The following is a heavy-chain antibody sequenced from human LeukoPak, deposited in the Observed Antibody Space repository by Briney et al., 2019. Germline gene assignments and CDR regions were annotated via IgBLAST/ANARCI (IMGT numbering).Heavy chain of an antibody. V-gene: IGHV1-69*04. CDR1: GGTFSSYA. CDR3: ASPRWYYDRSGYLFDY. Sequence: GASVKVSCKASGGTFSSYAISWVRQAPGQGLEWMGRIIPILGIANYAQKFQGRVTITADKSTSTAYMELSSLRSEDTAVYYCASPRWYYDRSGYLFDYWGQGTLVTVSS. D-gene: IGHD3-22*01. CDR2: IIPILGIA. J-gene: IGHJ4*02.